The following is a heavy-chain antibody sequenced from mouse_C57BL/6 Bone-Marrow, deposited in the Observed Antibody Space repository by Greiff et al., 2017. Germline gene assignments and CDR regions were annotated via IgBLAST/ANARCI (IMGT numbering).Heavy chain of an antibody. V-gene: IGHV1-69*01. CDR3: ARGYYGSSYEAMDY. CDR2: IDPSDSYT. CDR1: GYTFTSYW. Sequence: QVQLQQPGAELVMPGASVKLSCKASGYTFTSYWMHWVKQRPGQGLEWIGEIDPSDSYTTYNQKFKGKSTLTVDKSSSTAYMQLSSLTSEDSAVYYCARGYYGSSYEAMDYWGQGTSVTVSS. D-gene: IGHD1-1*01. J-gene: IGHJ4*01.